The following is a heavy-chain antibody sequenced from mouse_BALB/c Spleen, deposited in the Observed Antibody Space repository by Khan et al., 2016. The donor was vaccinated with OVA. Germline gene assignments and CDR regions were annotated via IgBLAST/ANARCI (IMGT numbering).Heavy chain of an antibody. CDR3: ARQPYYHYNVMDY. CDR2: IWTDGST. J-gene: IGHJ4*01. D-gene: IGHD2-4*01. Sequence: VELVESGPGLVAPSQSLSITCTISGFSLTNYGVHWVRQPPGKGLEWLGVIWTDGSTTYNSALKSRLTITKDNSKSQVFLKMNSLQTEDTAIYFCARQPYYHYNVMDYWGKGTSVTVSS. CDR1: GFSLTNYG. V-gene: IGHV2-6-1*01.